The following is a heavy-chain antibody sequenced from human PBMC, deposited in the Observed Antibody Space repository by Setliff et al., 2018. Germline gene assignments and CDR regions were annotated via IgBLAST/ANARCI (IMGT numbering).Heavy chain of an antibody. V-gene: IGHV3-73*01. D-gene: IGHD6-13*01. Sequence: GESLRLSCAASGFTFSGSAMYWVRQASGKGLEWVGRIRSKSDSYATIYAASVRGRFTISRDDSKNTAYLQMSSLKTEDTAVYYCAAAPAGSDVFDMWGQGTMVTVSS. CDR2: IRSKSDSYAT. CDR1: GFTFSGSA. J-gene: IGHJ3*02. CDR3: AAAPAGSDVFDM.